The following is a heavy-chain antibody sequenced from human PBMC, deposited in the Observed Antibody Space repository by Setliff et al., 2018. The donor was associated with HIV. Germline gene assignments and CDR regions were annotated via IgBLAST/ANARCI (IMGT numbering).Heavy chain of an antibody. Sequence: PSETLSLTCTVSGGSISSSSHYWGWILQPPGKGLEWVGSIYYSGSTYYNPSLKSRVTISLDTSKNQLSLKLSSVTAADTAVYYCASYYRVSGWYQEASWFFDLWGRGTLVTVSS. CDR1: GGSISSSSHY. D-gene: IGHD6-19*01. V-gene: IGHV4-39*01. J-gene: IGHJ2*01. CDR3: ASYYRVSGWYQEASWFFDL. CDR2: IYYSGST.